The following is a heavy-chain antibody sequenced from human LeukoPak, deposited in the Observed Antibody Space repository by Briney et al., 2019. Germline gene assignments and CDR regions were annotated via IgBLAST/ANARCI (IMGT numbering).Heavy chain of an antibody. CDR3: ARERGRGRDSPWFDY. Sequence: PGGSLRLSCEASGFIFSGDFTSWVRQAPGKGLEWVSVIYSDGSTYYADSVKGRFTISRDNSKNTLDLQMTGLRAEDTAVYYCARERGRGRDSPWFDYWGQGTLVTVSS. CDR2: IYSDGST. CDR1: GFIFSGDF. D-gene: IGHD1-26*01. V-gene: IGHV3-53*01. J-gene: IGHJ4*02.